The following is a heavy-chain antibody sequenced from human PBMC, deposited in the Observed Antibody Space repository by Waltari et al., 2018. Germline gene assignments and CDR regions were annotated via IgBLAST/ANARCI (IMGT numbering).Heavy chain of an antibody. Sequence: EVQLVESGGGLVQPGGSLRLSCAASGFTFSSYSMNWVRQAPRKGLEWVSYISSSSSTIYYADSVKGRFAISRDNAKNSLYLQMNSLRAEDTAVYYCASSAARINWFDPWGQGTLVTVSS. D-gene: IGHD6-6*01. J-gene: IGHJ5*02. CDR3: ASSAARINWFDP. V-gene: IGHV3-48*01. CDR2: ISSSSSTI. CDR1: GFTFSSYS.